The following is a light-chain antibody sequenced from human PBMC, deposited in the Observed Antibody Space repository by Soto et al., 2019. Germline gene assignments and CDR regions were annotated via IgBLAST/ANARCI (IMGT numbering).Light chain of an antibody. CDR1: SSHIGNNY. CDR3: GTWDSSLSAYV. Sequence: QSVLKQPPSVSAAPGQKGTISCSGSSSHIGNNYVSWYQQLPGTAPKLLIYDNNKRPSGIPDRFSGSKSGTSATLGITGLQTGDEADYYCGTWDSSLSAYVFGTGTKVTVL. J-gene: IGLJ1*01. V-gene: IGLV1-51*01. CDR2: DNN.